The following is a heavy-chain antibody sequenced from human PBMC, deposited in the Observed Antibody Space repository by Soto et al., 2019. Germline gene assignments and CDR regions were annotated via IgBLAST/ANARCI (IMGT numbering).Heavy chain of an antibody. V-gene: IGHV3-21*01. D-gene: IGHD6-6*01. CDR2: ISSSSYI. CDR1: GFTFSSYS. Sequence: GGSLRLSCAASGFTFSSYSMNWVRQAPGKGLEWVSSISSSSYIYYADSVKGRFTISRDNAKNSLYLQMNSLRAEDTAVYYCASPKYSSSYYYYYMDVWGKGTTVTVSS. CDR3: ASPKYSSSYYYYYMDV. J-gene: IGHJ6*03.